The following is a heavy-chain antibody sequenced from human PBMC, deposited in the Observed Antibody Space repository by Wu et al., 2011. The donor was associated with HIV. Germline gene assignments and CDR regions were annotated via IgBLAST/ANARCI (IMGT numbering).Heavy chain of an antibody. Sequence: QVQMVQSGAEVKKPGASVKVSCKVSEYTLTDLSMHWVRQAPGRGLEWMGGFDPEDGETIYAQKFQGRVTMTEDESTTTAYVELRSLRSDDTAVYYCAREWGLGVAAAGTATKLWYYYGIDVWAKGPRSSSP. CDR3: AREWGLGVAAAGTATKLWYYYGIDV. CDR1: EYTLTDLS. CDR2: FDPEDGET. V-gene: IGHV1-24*01. J-gene: IGHJ6*02. D-gene: IGHD6-13*01.